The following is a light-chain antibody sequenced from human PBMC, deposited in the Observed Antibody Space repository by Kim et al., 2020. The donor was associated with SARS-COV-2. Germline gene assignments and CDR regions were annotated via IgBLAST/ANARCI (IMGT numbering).Light chain of an antibody. Sequence: PGQSVTISCSGTSRDVGAYNYVSWYQQHPGKAPQLMIYEVNKRPSGVPDRFSGSKSGNTASLTVSGLQAEDEADYYCSSFAGSHYVFGTGTKVTVL. V-gene: IGLV2-8*01. CDR3: SSFAGSHYV. CDR2: EVN. J-gene: IGLJ1*01. CDR1: SRDVGAYNY.